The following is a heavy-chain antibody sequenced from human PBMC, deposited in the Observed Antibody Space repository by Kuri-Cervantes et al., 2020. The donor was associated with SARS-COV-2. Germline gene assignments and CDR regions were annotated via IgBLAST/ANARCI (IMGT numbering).Heavy chain of an antibody. Sequence: ASVKVSCKASGYTFTSYDINWVRQATGQGLEWMGWMNPNSGNTGYAQKFQGRVTITRNTSISTAYMELSSLRSEDTAVYYCAREGAQSGSSDYWGQGTLVTVSS. V-gene: IGHV1-8*03. CDR1: GYTFTSYD. J-gene: IGHJ4*02. D-gene: IGHD3-10*01. CDR3: AREGAQSGSSDY. CDR2: MNPNSGNT.